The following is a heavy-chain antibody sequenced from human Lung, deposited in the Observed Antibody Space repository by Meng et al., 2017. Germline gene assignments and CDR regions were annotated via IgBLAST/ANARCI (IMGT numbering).Heavy chain of an antibody. CDR1: GGSFIDYY. J-gene: IGHJ4*02. V-gene: IGHV4-34*01. Sequence: QGQPKRWGAGLLKPSETLSLTCVVSGGSFIDYYWSWIRQPPGKGLEWIGEINHSGSTNYNPSLESRATISVDTSQNNLSLKLSSVTAADSAVYYCARGPTTMAHDFDYWGQGTLVTVSS. D-gene: IGHD4-11*01. CDR2: INHSGST. CDR3: ARGPTTMAHDFDY.